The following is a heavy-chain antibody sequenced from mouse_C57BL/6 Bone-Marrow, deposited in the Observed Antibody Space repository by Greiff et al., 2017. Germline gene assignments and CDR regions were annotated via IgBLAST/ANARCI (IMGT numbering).Heavy chain of an antibody. CDR2: FYPGSGSI. CDR1: GYIFTEYT. D-gene: IGHD2-4*01. J-gene: IGHJ2*01. Sequence: VQLQQSGAELVKPGASVKLSCKASGYIFTEYTIHWVKQRSGQGLEWIGWFYPGSGSIKYNERFKDKATLTADKSSNTVYMELSRLTSEDSAVYFLARHEGYYDYEGYVDYWGQGTTLTVSS. V-gene: IGHV1-62-2*01. CDR3: ARHEGYYDYEGYVDY.